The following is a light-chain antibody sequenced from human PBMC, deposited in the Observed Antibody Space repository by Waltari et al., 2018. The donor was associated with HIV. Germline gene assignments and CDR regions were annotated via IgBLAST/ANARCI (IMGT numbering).Light chain of an antibody. CDR1: ELANQP. J-gene: IGLJ2*01. CDR3: QAAAPSGTSVA. Sequence: SSDLTQAPSVSVSPVQTASLSFSGHELANQPVHWSQEKAGQAPVLVISRDSERPLGIPERFSGSRSGSLATLTITGVLADDEADYYCQAAAPSGTSVAFGGGTKLTVL. CDR2: RDS. V-gene: IGLV3-25*03.